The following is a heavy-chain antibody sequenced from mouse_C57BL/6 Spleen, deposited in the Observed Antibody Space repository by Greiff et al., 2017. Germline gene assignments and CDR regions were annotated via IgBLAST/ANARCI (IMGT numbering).Heavy chain of an antibody. J-gene: IGHJ3*01. CDR3: ARFDGSSLFTY. Sequence: VQLQQSGAELVKPGASVKLSCTASGFNITDYYMHWVKQRTEQGLEWIGRIDPEDGETKYAPKFQGKATITADTSSNTAYLQRSSLTSEDTAVYYCARFDGSSLFTYWGQGTLVTVSA. CDR2: IDPEDGET. CDR1: GFNITDYY. D-gene: IGHD1-1*01. V-gene: IGHV14-2*01.